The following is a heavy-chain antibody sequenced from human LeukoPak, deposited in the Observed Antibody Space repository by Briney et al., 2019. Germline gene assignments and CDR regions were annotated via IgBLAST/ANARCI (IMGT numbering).Heavy chain of an antibody. Sequence: GASVKVSCKASGGTFSSYAISWVRQAPGQGLEWMGGIIPIFGTANYAQKFQGRVTITADESTSTAYMELSSQRSEDTAVYYCARVGYYYDSSGYSYTFDYWGQGTLVTVSS. CDR2: IIPIFGTA. J-gene: IGHJ4*02. V-gene: IGHV1-69*13. CDR3: ARVGYYYDSSGYSYTFDY. CDR1: GGTFSSYA. D-gene: IGHD3-22*01.